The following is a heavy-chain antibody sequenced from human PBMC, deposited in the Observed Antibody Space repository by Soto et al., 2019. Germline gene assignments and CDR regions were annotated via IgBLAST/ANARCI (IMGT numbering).Heavy chain of an antibody. V-gene: IGHV1-69*13. CDR2: IIPIFGTA. J-gene: IGHJ5*02. CDR3: ARGGDNNDSNGFDP. CDR1: GGTLSSNA. D-gene: IGHD3-22*01. Sequence: GTSVKVSCKDSGGTLSSNAISWVRQAHGQGLEWMGGIIPIFGTANYAQKFQGRVTITADESTITAYMELSRLRSEDTDVSYCARGGDNNDSNGFDPWGQGTLVTFPP.